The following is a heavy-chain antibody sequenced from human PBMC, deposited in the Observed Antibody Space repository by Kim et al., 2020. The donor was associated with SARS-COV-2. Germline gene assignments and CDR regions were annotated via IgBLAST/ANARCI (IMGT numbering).Heavy chain of an antibody. D-gene: IGHD3-10*01. CDR1: GGSFSGYY. CDR2: INHSGST. V-gene: IGHV4-34*01. CDR3: ARGRFRAFGSYFDL. J-gene: IGHJ2*01. Sequence: SETLSLTCAVYGGSFSGYYWSWIRQPPGKGLEWIGEINHSGSTNYNPSLKSRVTISVDTSKNQFSLKLSSVTAADTAVYYCARGRFRAFGSYFDLWGRGTLVTVSS.